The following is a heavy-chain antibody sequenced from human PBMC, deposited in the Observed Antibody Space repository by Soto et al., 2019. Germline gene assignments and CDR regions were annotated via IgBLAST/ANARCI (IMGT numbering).Heavy chain of an antibody. CDR1: GYTFTEYG. J-gene: IGHJ4*02. V-gene: IGHV1-18*01. CDR3: ARADYGGTKIHSFER. CDR2: ISPYNGKT. D-gene: IGHD4-17*01. Sequence: ASGKISCKTSGYTFTEYGISWFRQAPGQGLEWMGWISPYNGKTNYIQEFQDRVTITTDTSSTTVYMDLRTLKSDDTAIYFCARADYGGTKIHSFERWGQGTQVTVSS.